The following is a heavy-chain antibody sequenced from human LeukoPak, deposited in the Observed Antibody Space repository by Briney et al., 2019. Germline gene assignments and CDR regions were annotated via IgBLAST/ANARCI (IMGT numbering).Heavy chain of an antibody. J-gene: IGHJ4*02. CDR1: GGSLTGYF. Sequence: SETLSLTCTVSGGSLTGYFWSWIRQPPGKGLEWVGYVFYEGNTNYNPSLKSRVTTSVDTSKNQFSLRLNSVTAADTAVYYCVRQGTITYAYFDSWGQGTLVTVSS. D-gene: IGHD2-2*01. CDR2: VFYEGNT. CDR3: VRQGTITYAYFDS. V-gene: IGHV4-59*08.